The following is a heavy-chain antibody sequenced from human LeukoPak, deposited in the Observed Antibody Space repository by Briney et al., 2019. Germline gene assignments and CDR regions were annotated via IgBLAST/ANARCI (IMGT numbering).Heavy chain of an antibody. CDR1: GYTFTGYY. CDR3: ARAQTMIDNYFGY. Sequence: ASVTVSCKASGYTFTGYYMHWVRQAPGQGLEWMGWINPNSGGTNYAQKFQGRVTMTRDTSISTVYMELSRLRSDDTAVFYCARAQTMIDNYFGYWGQGTLVTGSS. V-gene: IGHV1-2*02. CDR2: INPNSGGT. J-gene: IGHJ4*02. D-gene: IGHD3-22*01.